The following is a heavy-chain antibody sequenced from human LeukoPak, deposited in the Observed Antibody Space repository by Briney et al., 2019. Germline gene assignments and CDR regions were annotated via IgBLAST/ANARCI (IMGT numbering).Heavy chain of an antibody. CDR2: IYHSGST. Sequence: PSETLSLTCAVSGGSISSGGYSWSWIRQPPGKGLEWIGYIYHSGSTYYNPSLKSRVTISVDTSKNQFSLKLSSVTAADTAVYYCARVGRFGYGGNSIWFDPWGQGTLVTVSS. V-gene: IGHV4-30-2*01. J-gene: IGHJ5*02. CDR3: ARVGRFGYGGNSIWFDP. D-gene: IGHD4-23*01. CDR1: GGSISSGGYS.